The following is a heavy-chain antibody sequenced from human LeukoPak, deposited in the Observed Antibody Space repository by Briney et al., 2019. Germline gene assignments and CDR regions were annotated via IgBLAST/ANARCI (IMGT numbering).Heavy chain of an antibody. Sequence: SETLSLTCTVSGGSVSSGSYYWSWTRQPPGKGLEWIGYIYYSGSTNYNPSLKSRVTMSVDTSKNQFSLKVSSVTAADTAVYYCARGYGFWSFWGQGTLVTVSS. D-gene: IGHD3-3*01. J-gene: IGHJ4*02. CDR2: IYYSGST. V-gene: IGHV4-61*01. CDR3: ARGYGFWSF. CDR1: GGSVSSGSYY.